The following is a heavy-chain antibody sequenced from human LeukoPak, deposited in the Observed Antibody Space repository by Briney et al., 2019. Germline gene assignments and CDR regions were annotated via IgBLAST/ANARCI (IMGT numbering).Heavy chain of an antibody. V-gene: IGHV4-34*01. Sequence: SETLSLTCAVYGGSFSGYYWGWIRQPPGKGLEWIGEINHSGSTNYNPSLKSRVTISVDTSKNQFSLKLSSVTAADTAVYYCARGRPYSSGYYRAFDIWGQGTMVTVSS. CDR1: GGSFSGYY. CDR3: ARGRPYSSGYYRAFDI. D-gene: IGHD3-22*01. J-gene: IGHJ3*02. CDR2: INHSGST.